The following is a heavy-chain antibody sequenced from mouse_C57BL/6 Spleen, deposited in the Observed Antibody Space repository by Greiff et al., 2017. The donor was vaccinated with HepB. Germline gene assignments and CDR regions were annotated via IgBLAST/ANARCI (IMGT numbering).Heavy chain of an antibody. Sequence: QVQLKQPGAELVKPGASVKLSCKASGYTFTSYWMQWVKQRPGQGLEWIGEIDPSDSYTNYNQKFKGKATLTVDTSSSTAYMQLSSLTSEDSAVYYCANYYYGSSYSQAWFAYWGQGTLVTVSA. CDR1: GYTFTSYW. CDR2: IDPSDSYT. V-gene: IGHV1-50*01. J-gene: IGHJ3*01. D-gene: IGHD1-1*01. CDR3: ANYYYGSSYSQAWFAY.